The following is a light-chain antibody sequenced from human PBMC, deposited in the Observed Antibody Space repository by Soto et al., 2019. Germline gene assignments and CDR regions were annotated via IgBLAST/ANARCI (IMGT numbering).Light chain of an antibody. CDR3: QSYDSSLSGYV. J-gene: IGLJ1*01. Sequence: QSVLPQPPSLSGAPGQRVTISCPGRSSNIGAGYDVHWYQQLPGTAPKLLTYGNSNRPSGVPDRFSGSKSGTSASLAITGLQAEDEADYYCQSYDSSLSGYVFGTGTKGTVL. CDR2: GNS. V-gene: IGLV1-40*01. CDR1: SSNIGAGYD.